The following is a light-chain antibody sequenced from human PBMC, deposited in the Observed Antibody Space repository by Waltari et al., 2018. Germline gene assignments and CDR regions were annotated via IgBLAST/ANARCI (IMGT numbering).Light chain of an antibody. Sequence: EIVLTQSPATLSLSPGERATLSCRASQSVSSSLAWYQQKPGQAPRLLIYGASSRATGIPDSFSGSGSGTDFTLTISSLEPEDFAVYYCQQYSNWWTFGQGTKVEIK. CDR3: QQYSNWWT. CDR2: GAS. V-gene: IGKV3-15*01. CDR1: QSVSSS. J-gene: IGKJ1*01.